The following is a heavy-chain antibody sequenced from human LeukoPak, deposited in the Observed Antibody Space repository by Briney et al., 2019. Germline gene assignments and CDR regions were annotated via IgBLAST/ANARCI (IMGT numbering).Heavy chain of an antibody. CDR2: INHSGST. D-gene: IGHD1-14*01. V-gene: IGHV4-34*01. Sequence: SETLSLTCAVYGGSFSGYYWSWIRQPPGKGLEWIGEINHSGSTNYNPSLKSRVTISVDTSKNQFSLKLSSVTAADTAVYYCARGPDSKPPRYFDYWGQGTLVTVSS. CDR1: GGSFSGYY. J-gene: IGHJ4*02. CDR3: ARGPDSKPPRYFDY.